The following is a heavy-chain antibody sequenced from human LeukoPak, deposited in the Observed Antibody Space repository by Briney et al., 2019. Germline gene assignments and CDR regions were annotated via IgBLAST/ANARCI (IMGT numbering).Heavy chain of an antibody. D-gene: IGHD6-13*01. J-gene: IGHJ4*02. V-gene: IGHV3-9*01. Sequence: GGSLRLSCAAPGFTFDDYAMHWVRQAPGKGLEWVSGISWNSGSIGYADSVKGRFTISRDNAKNSLYLQMDSLRAEDTALYYCAKDIEGYRAAAGIVDYWGRGTLVTVSS. CDR3: AKDIEGYRAAAGIVDY. CDR1: GFTFDDYA. CDR2: ISWNSGSI.